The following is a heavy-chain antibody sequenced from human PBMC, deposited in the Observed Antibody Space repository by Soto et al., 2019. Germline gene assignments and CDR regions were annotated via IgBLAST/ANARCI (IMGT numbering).Heavy chain of an antibody. CDR1: GGSISNYY. D-gene: IGHD2-8*02. V-gene: IGHV4-59*08. CDR3: ARHGNGPTGTGFLDY. Sequence: SETLSLTCTVSGGSISNYYWTWIRQPPGKALEWIGYIHYTGSTNYNASLQSRVSMSVDTSKNQFSLTLTSVTAADTAVYYCARHGNGPTGTGFLDYWGRGTLVTVSS. J-gene: IGHJ4*02. CDR2: IHYTGST.